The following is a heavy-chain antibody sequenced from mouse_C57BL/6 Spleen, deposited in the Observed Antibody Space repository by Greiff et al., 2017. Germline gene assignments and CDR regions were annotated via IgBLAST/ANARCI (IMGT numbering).Heavy chain of an antibody. J-gene: IGHJ2*01. CDR3: ARLDYYCNTYDY. CDR1: GYSFTDYY. Sequence: EVQLQQSGPELVKPGASVKISCKASGYSFTDYYMNWVKQSTGKSLEWIGVINPSSGSTTYNQKFKGKATLTVDKSSSTAYMQLNSLTSEDSAVYYCARLDYYCNTYDYWGQGTTLTVSS. CDR2: INPSSGST. V-gene: IGHV1-39*01. D-gene: IGHD5-1-1*01.